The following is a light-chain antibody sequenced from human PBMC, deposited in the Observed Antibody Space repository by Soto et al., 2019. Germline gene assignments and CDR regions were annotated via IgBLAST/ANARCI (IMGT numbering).Light chain of an antibody. Sequence: EIGMTQSPAPLSVSPGERATLSCTASQSIGTNLAWYQHKPGQAPRLLIYGASTRATGIPARFSGSGSGTEFTLTISRLQSADFAVYYCQRYNDWPPSYTFGQGTKLEIK. CDR2: GAS. V-gene: IGKV3D-15*01. CDR1: QSIGTN. CDR3: QRYNDWPPSYT. J-gene: IGKJ2*01.